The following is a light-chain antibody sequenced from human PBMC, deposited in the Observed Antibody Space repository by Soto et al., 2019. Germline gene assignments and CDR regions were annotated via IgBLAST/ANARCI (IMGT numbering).Light chain of an antibody. CDR1: SSDVGGYNY. CDR2: DVS. Sequence: QSALTQPRSVSGSPGQSVTISCTGTSSDVGGYNYVSWYQQHPGKAPKLMIYDVSYRPSGVPDRFSGSRSGNTASLTISGLQGEDEADYYCCSYAGSSWVFGGGTQLTVL. V-gene: IGLV2-11*01. J-gene: IGLJ3*02. CDR3: CSYAGSSWV.